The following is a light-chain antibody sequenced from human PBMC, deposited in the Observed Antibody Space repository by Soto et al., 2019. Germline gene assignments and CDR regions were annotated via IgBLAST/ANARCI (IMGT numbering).Light chain of an antibody. CDR3: QQIETVPRT. V-gene: IGKV1-39*01. J-gene: IGKJ2*01. CDR2: DAS. CDR1: QSISSY. Sequence: DIQMTQSPSSLSASVGDKVTITCRASQSISSYLIWYQQKPGKAPKLLIYDASSLQSGVPSRFTGSGSWTDFTLDIFILQPEDFANFHCQQIETVPRTFGQGTKLDIK.